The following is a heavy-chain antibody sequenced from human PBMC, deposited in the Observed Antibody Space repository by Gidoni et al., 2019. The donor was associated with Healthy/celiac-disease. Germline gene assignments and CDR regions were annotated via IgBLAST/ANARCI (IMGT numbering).Heavy chain of an antibody. Sequence: GGSISSSSYYWGWIRQPPGKGLEWIGSIYYSGSTYYNPSLKSRVTISVDTSKNQFSLKLSSVTAADTAVYYCARSEIASSSWYVDAFDIWGQGTMVTVSS. CDR3: ARSEIASSSWYVDAFDI. J-gene: IGHJ3*02. V-gene: IGHV4-39*01. D-gene: IGHD6-13*01. CDR1: GGSISSSSYY. CDR2: IYYSGST.